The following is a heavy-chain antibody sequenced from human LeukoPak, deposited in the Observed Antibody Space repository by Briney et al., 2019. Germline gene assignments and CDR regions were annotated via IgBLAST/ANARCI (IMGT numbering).Heavy chain of an antibody. CDR3: ARDLMISAFDI. CDR2: ISSSSSYI. Sequence: GGSLRLSCAASGFTFSSYSMNWVRQAPGKGLEWVSSISSSSSYIYYADSVKGRFTVSRDNAKNSLYLQMNSLRAEDTAVYYCARDLMISAFDIWGQGTMVTVSS. D-gene: IGHD3-22*01. V-gene: IGHV3-21*01. J-gene: IGHJ3*02. CDR1: GFTFSSYS.